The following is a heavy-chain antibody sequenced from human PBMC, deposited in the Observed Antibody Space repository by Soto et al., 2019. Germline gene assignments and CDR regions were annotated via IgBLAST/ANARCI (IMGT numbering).Heavy chain of an antibody. CDR1: GYTFSRYY. CDR2: INPSNGDT. D-gene: IGHD3-22*01. V-gene: IGHV1-46*01. Sequence: VKVSCKASGYTFSRYYMHWVRQAPGQGLEWLAIINPSNGDTSYAQKFQGRVTMTRDTSTSTVYLELSSLRSEDTAMYYCARDLTREGDYYDRSGYYFDHWGQGTPVTVSS. J-gene: IGHJ4*02. CDR3: ARDLTREGDYYDRSGYYFDH.